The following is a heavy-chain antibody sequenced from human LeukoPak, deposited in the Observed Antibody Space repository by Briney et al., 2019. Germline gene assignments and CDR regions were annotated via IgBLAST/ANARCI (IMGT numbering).Heavy chain of an antibody. J-gene: IGHJ4*02. CDR3: ARESTGYFDWLLYRYFDY. D-gene: IGHD3-9*01. Sequence: ASVKVSCKASGYTFTSYGISWVRQAPGQGLEWMGWINPNSGGTNYAQKFQGRVTMTRDTSISTAYMELSRLRSDDTAVYYCARESTGYFDWLLYRYFDYWGQGTLVTVSS. V-gene: IGHV1-2*02. CDR2: INPNSGGT. CDR1: GYTFTSYG.